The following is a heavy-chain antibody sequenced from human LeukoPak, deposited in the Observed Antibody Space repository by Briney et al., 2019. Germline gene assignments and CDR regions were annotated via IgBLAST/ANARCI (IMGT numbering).Heavy chain of an antibody. J-gene: IGHJ4*02. Sequence: GGSLRLSCATSGFTFTSYWMHWVRQVAGKGLVWLARVDHGGSGTNYADSVKGRFTISRDNAKKSLYLQLNSLRVEDTAVYYCARWGLGPSFDSWGQGTLVTVSS. V-gene: IGHV3-74*01. CDR1: GFTFTSYW. D-gene: IGHD1-26*01. CDR2: VDHGGSGT. CDR3: ARWGLGPSFDS.